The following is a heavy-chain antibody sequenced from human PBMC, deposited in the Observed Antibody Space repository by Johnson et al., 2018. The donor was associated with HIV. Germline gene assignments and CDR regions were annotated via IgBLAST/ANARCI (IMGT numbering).Heavy chain of an antibody. CDR2: ISYDGSNK. CDR3: ARATRSSSSGRHDAFDI. D-gene: IGHD6-6*01. J-gene: IGHJ3*02. CDR1: GFTFSSYA. Sequence: QMQLVESGGGVVQPGRSLRLSCAASGFTFSSYAMHWVRQAPGKGLEWVAVISYDGSNKYYADSVKGRFTISRDNSKNTLYLQMNSLRAEDTAVYYCARATRSSSSGRHDAFDIWGQGTMGTVSS. V-gene: IGHV3-30*04.